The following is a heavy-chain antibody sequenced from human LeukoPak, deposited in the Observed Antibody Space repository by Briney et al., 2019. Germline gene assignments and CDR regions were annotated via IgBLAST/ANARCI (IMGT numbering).Heavy chain of an antibody. D-gene: IGHD3-22*01. CDR3: AKDISYYYDSSGYED. CDR1: GFTFSNYW. V-gene: IGHV3-74*01. CDR2: MSGDGSST. J-gene: IGHJ4*02. Sequence: PGGSLRLSCAASGFTFSNYWMNWVRQVPGKGLMWVSRMSGDGSSTNYADSVKGRFTISRDNAKNTLYLQMNSLRAEDTALYYCAKDISYYYDSSGYEDWGQGTLVTVSS.